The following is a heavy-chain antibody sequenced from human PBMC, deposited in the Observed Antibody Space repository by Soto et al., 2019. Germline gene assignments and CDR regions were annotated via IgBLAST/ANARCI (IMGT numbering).Heavy chain of an antibody. CDR2: IKQDGSEK. J-gene: IGHJ6*03. CDR3: ARVGLLYYYCMDV. V-gene: IGHV3-7*01. CDR1: GFTFSSYW. Sequence: EVQLVESGGGLVQPGGSLRLSCAASGFTFSSYWMSWVRQAPGKGLEWVANIKQDGSEKYYVDSVKGRFTISRDNAKNSLYLQMNSLRAEDTAVYYCARVGLLYYYCMDVWGKGTTVTVSS. D-gene: IGHD2-21*01.